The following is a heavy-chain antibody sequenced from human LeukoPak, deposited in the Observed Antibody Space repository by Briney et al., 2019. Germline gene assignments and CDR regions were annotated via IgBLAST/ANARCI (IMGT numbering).Heavy chain of an antibody. CDR3: ARDSVDIVATHWGINWFDP. Sequence: ASVKVSCKASGGTFSSYAISWVRQAPGQGLEWMGRIIPILGIANYAQKFQGRVTITADKSTSTAYMELSSLRSEDTAVYYCARDSVDIVATHWGINWFDPWGQGTLVTVSS. CDR1: GGTFSSYA. J-gene: IGHJ5*02. D-gene: IGHD5-12*01. CDR2: IIPILGIA. V-gene: IGHV1-69*04.